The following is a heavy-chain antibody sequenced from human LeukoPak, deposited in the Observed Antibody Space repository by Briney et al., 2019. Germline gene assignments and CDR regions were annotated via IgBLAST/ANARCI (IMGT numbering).Heavy chain of an antibody. CDR2: IIPILGIA. CDR1: GGTFSSYA. J-gene: IGHJ6*02. D-gene: IGHD4-17*01. Sequence: ASVKVSCKASGGTFSSYAMSWVRQAPGQGLEWMGRIIPILGIANYAQKFQGRVTITADKSTSTAYMELSSLRSEDTAVYYCATAPQRYYGMDVGGQGTTVTVSS. CDR3: ATAPQRYYGMDV. V-gene: IGHV1-69*04.